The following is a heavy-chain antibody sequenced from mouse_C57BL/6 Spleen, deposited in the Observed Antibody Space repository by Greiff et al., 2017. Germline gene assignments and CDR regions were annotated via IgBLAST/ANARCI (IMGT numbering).Heavy chain of an antibody. J-gene: IGHJ2*01. CDR2: IDPSDSET. Sequence: QVQLQQPGAELVRPGSSVKLSCKASGYTFTSYWMHWVKQRPIQGLEWIGNIDPSDSETNYNQKFKDKATLTVDKSSSTAYMQLSSLTSEDSAVYYCARLTGTGFDYGGQGTTLTVSS. CDR1: GYTFTSYW. V-gene: IGHV1-52*01. CDR3: ARLTGTGFDY. D-gene: IGHD4-1*01.